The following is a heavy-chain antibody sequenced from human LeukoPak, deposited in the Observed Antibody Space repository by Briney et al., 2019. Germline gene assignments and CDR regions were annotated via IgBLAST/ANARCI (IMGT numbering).Heavy chain of an antibody. CDR1: GGTFSSYA. Sequence: SVNVSCKSSGGTFSSYAISWVRQAPGQGLEWMGRIIPVLGIANYAQKFQGRVTITADKSTSTAYMELSSLRSEDTAVYYCARGGDILTGGNYDYWGQGTLVTVSS. J-gene: IGHJ4*02. CDR2: IIPVLGIA. CDR3: ARGGDILTGGNYDY. V-gene: IGHV1-69*04. D-gene: IGHD3-9*01.